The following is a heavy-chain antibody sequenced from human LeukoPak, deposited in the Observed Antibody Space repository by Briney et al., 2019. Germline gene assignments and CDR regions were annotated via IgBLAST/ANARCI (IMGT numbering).Heavy chain of an antibody. CDR1: GAAVRRYS. D-gene: IGHD2/OR15-2a*01. CDR3: ARDDHCTTIDTCRPDI. V-gene: IGHV4-4*07. CDR2: FYTTGST. Sequence: PSETLSLTCNVSGAAVRRYSWGWIRQPARRGPEWIGRFYTTGSTKYNPSLKSRVTMSVDMSKHQFSLKMSSVTAADTAVYYCARDDHCTTIDTCRPDIWGQGTLVTVSS. J-gene: IGHJ4*02.